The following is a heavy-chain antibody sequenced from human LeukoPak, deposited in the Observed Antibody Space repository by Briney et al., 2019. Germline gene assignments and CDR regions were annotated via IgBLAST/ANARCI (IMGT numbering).Heavy chain of an antibody. J-gene: IGHJ4*02. CDR3: AKDSATYGRFDY. CDR2: ISGSGEST. V-gene: IGHV3-23*01. Sequence: GGSLRLSCAASGFTFSNYGMSWVRQAPGRGLEWVSTISGSGESTYYADSVKGRLTISRDNSKNTVYLQLNSLRAEDTAVYFCAKDSATYGRFDYWGQGTLVTVSS. D-gene: IGHD3-10*01. CDR1: GFTFSNYG.